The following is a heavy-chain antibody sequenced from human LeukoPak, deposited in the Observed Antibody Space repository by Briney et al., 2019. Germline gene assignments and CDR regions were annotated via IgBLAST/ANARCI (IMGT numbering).Heavy chain of an antibody. D-gene: IGHD6-6*01. Sequence: GGSLRLSCAASGFTFSSYSMNWVRQAPGKGLEWVSPISSSSSYIYYADSVKGRFTISRDNAKNPLYLQMNSLRAEDTAVYYCARDFSAAPVRWYYYMDVWGKGTTVTVSS. CDR1: GFTFSSYS. CDR2: ISSSSSYI. J-gene: IGHJ6*03. V-gene: IGHV3-21*01. CDR3: ARDFSAAPVRWYYYMDV.